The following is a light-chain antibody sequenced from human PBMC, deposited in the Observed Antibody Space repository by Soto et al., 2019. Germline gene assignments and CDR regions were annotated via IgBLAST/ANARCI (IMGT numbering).Light chain of an antibody. J-gene: IGLJ2*01. V-gene: IGLV1-47*01. CDR1: SSNIGCSD. CDR3: ATWDDSLSGPV. CDR2: ENN. Sequence: QSVLTQPPSVSGTPGQRVSISCSGSSSNIGCSDVYWYQQLPGTAPKLFIYENNRRPSGVPDRFSGSKSGTSASLAISGPRSEEEADYYCATWDDSLSGPVFGGGTKLTVL.